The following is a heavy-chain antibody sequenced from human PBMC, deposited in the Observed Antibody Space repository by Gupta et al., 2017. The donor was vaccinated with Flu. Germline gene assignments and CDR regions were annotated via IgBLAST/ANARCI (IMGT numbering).Heavy chain of an antibody. V-gene: IGHV2-5*02. CDR1: GFSLSTSGVG. CDR3: AHTLSTSWPGDAFDV. Sequence: QITLKESGPTLVEPTQTLTLTCTFSGFSLSTSGVGVGWIRQPPGKALEWLTLIYWDDDNRYSPSLKSRLTVTKDTSKNRVVLTMTNMDPVDTATYYCAHTLSTSWPGDAFDVWGQGTMATVSS. J-gene: IGHJ3*01. D-gene: IGHD2-2*01. CDR2: IYWDDDN.